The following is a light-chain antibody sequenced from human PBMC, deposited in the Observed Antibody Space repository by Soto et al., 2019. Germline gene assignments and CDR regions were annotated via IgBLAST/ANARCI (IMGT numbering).Light chain of an antibody. CDR3: QSYDSSLSVVV. CDR2: GNS. Sequence: VLTQPPSVSGAPGQRVTISCTGSSSHIGAGYDVHWYQQLPGTAPKLLIYGNSNRPSGVPDRFSGSKSGTSASLAITGLQAEDEADYYCQSYDSSLSVVVFGGGTQLTVL. V-gene: IGLV1-40*01. CDR1: SSHIGAGYD. J-gene: IGLJ2*01.